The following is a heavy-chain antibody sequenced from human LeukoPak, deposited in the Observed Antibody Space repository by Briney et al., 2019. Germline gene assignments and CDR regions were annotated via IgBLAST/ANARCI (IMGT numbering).Heavy chain of an antibody. Sequence: SETLSLTCTVSGGSISSYYWSWIRQPPGKGLEWIGNVYYSGSTNYNPSLKSRVTISLDTSKNQLSLKLNSVTAADTAVYYCARDCGAGSCYSGTYYYHGMDVWGQGTTVTVSS. D-gene: IGHD2-15*01. J-gene: IGHJ6*02. CDR1: GGSISSYY. CDR2: VYYSGST. CDR3: ARDCGAGSCYSGTYYYHGMDV. V-gene: IGHV4-59*01.